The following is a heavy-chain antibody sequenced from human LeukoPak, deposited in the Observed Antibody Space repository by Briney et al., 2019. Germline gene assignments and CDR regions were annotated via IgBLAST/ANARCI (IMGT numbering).Heavy chain of an antibody. Sequence: GSVKVSCKASGYTFTSYGISWVRQAPGQGLEWMGWISAYNGNTNYAQKLQGRVTMTTDTSTSTAYMELRSLRSDDTAVYYCASTSRSSRWSSLFGYWGQGTLVTVSS. J-gene: IGHJ4*02. V-gene: IGHV1-18*01. CDR1: GYTFTSYG. D-gene: IGHD6-13*01. CDR3: ASTSRSSRWSSLFGY. CDR2: ISAYNGNT.